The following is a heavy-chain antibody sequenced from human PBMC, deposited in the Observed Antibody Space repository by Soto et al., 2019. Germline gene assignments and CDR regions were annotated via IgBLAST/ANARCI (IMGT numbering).Heavy chain of an antibody. CDR1: GGSISSYY. J-gene: IGHJ4*02. CDR2: IYYSGST. D-gene: IGHD3-22*01. CDR3: ARDQDDDSSGYGF. Sequence: PSETLSLTCTVSGGSISSYYWSWIRQPPGKGLEWIGYIYYSGSTNYNPSLKSRVIISVDTSKNQFSLKLSSVSAADTAVYYCARDQDDDSSGYGFWGQGTLVTVSS. V-gene: IGHV4-59*01.